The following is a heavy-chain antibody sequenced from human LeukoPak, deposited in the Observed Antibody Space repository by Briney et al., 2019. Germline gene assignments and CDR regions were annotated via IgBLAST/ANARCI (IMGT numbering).Heavy chain of an antibody. CDR3: ATHYYDSSGYYLDFDY. J-gene: IGHJ4*02. CDR1: GFTFTSYY. CDR2: INPSGGST. D-gene: IGHD3-22*01. V-gene: IGHV1-46*01. Sequence: ASVKVSCKASGFTFTSYYMHWVRQAPGQGLEWMGIINPSGGSTSYAQKFQGRVTMTTDTSTSTAYMELRSLRSDDTAVYYCATHYYDSSGYYLDFDYWGQGTLVTVSS.